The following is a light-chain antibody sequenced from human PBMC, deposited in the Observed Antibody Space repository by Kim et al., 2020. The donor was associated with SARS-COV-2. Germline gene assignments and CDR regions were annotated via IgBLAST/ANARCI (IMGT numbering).Light chain of an antibody. Sequence: SYELTQDPAVSVALGQTVRITCQGDSLRRYYASWYQQKPGQAPVLVIYGKNNRPSGIPDRFSGSSSGNKASLTITGAQAEDEADYYCNSRDSSGDRWVFGGGTQLTVL. CDR2: GKN. CDR3: NSRDSSGDRWV. J-gene: IGLJ3*02. V-gene: IGLV3-19*01. CDR1: SLRRYY.